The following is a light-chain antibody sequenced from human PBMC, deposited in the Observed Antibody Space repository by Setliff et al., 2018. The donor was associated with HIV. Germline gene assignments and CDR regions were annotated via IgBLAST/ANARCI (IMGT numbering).Light chain of an antibody. CDR3: QSYNSDSAI. CDR2: EDD. V-gene: IGLV6-57*01. CDR1: SGNIASNY. Sequence: NFMLTQPHSVSESPGKTVSISCTRSSGNIASNYVQWYQQRPGSSPTTVIYEDDKRPSGVPDRFSGSIDSSSNSASLTISGLKTEDEADYYCQSYNSDSAIFGGGTKVTVL. J-gene: IGLJ2*01.